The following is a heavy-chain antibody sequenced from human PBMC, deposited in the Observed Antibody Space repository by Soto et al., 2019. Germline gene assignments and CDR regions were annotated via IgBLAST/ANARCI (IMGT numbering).Heavy chain of an antibody. CDR3: ARTESSGWSTRYGMDV. D-gene: IGHD6-19*01. CDR1: GFTFGNYA. V-gene: IGHV3-23*01. CDR2: ISGSGGDT. Sequence: PGGSLRLSCAASGFTFGNYAMSWFRQAPGKGLEWVSGISGSGGDTYYADSAKGRFTISRDNSKNTLYLQMNSLRVEDTATFYCARTESSGWSTRYGMDVWGQGTTVTVSS. J-gene: IGHJ6*02.